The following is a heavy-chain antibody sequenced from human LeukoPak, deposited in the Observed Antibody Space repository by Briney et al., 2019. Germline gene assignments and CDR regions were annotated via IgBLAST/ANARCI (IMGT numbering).Heavy chain of an antibody. Sequence: GRSLRLSCATSGFTFSGYSMSWVRQAPGKGLEWVSSITSTATHTYYADSVKGRFTISRDNAKNSLILQTSSLTVADTGIYYCARDGSPNYGYYAFFDNWGQGTLVTVSS. CDR2: ITSTATHT. V-gene: IGHV3-21*01. J-gene: IGHJ4*02. D-gene: IGHD1-26*01. CDR1: GFTFSGYS. CDR3: ARDGSPNYGYYAFFDN.